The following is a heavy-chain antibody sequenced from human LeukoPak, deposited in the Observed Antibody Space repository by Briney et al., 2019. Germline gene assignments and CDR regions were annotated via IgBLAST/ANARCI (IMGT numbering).Heavy chain of an antibody. CDR2: IDPSGST. J-gene: IGHJ4*02. CDR1: GDSISNYY. D-gene: IGHD3-16*02. Sequence: PSETLSLTCTVSGDSISNYYWSWIRQPAGKGLEWIGRIDPSGSTTYNPALKSRVTMSVDTSKNQFSLKLRSVTAADTAVYYCARDYHPLWGQGTLVTVSS. CDR3: ARDYHPL. V-gene: IGHV4-4*07.